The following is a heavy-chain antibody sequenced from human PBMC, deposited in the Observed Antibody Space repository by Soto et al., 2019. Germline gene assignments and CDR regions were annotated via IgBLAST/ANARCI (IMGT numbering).Heavy chain of an antibody. J-gene: IGHJ5*02. V-gene: IGHV4-59*02. CDR3: AQGSLVFTS. CDR2: TN. Sequence: PSETLSLTCHVSRDSVSGNSWSWLRQAPGERLEVSGGTNNYNPSLKSRITVSVDASKNEVSLELRSVSPADTAVYYCAQGSLVFTSWGQGALVTVSS. CDR1: RDSVSGNS. D-gene: IGHD1-26*01.